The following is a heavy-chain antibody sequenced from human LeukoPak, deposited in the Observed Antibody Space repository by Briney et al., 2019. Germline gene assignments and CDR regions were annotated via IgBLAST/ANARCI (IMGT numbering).Heavy chain of an antibody. Sequence: GGSLRLSCAASGFTFSSYWMSWVRQAPGKGLEWVANIKQDGSEKYYVDSVKGRFTISRDNAKNSLYLQMNSLRAEDTAVYYCARDGDRGSSSWYSNFGYYYYYMDVWGKGTTVTISS. J-gene: IGHJ6*03. V-gene: IGHV3-7*01. CDR2: IKQDGSEK. CDR1: GFTFSSYW. CDR3: ARDGDRGSSSWYSNFGYYYYYMDV. D-gene: IGHD6-13*01.